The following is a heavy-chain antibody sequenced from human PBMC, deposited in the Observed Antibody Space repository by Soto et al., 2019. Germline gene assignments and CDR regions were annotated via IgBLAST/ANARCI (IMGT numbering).Heavy chain of an antibody. CDR1: GFTFMSYG. CDR3: AKDSVRAVAGTRGYYYYYGMDV. D-gene: IGHD6-19*01. Sequence: GGSWSLSGAASGFTFMSYGMNGVRRAPGKGLGGGAVISYDGSNKYYADSVKGRFTISRDNSKNTLYLQMNSLRAEDTAVYYCAKDSVRAVAGTRGYYYYYGMDVWGQGT. J-gene: IGHJ6*02. V-gene: IGHV3-30*18. CDR2: ISYDGSNK.